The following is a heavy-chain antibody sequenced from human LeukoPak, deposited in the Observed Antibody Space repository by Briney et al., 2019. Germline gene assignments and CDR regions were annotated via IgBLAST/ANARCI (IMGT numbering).Heavy chain of an antibody. J-gene: IGHJ6*04. V-gene: IGHV3-13*05. CDR3: ARDGGGDYGSGSYGMDV. Sequence: GGALRLSCAASGFTFSSYEMHWVRQATGKGLEWVSAIGTAGDPYYPGSVKGRYTISRKNAKNSLYLQMNSLRAGDTAVYYCARDGGGDYGSGSYGMDVWGKGTTVTVSS. D-gene: IGHD3-10*01. CDR1: GFTFSSYE. CDR2: IGTAGDP.